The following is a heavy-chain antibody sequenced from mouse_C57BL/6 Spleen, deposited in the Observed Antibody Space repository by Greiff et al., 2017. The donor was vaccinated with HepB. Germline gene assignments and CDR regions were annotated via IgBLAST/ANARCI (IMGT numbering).Heavy chain of an antibody. CDR3: ARKSITTVEDYYAMDY. V-gene: IGHV2-2*01. J-gene: IGHJ4*01. CDR1: GFSLTSYG. D-gene: IGHD1-1*01. Sequence: QVQLKESGPGLVQPSQSLSITCTVSGFSLTSYGVHWVRQSPGKGLEWLGVIWSGGSTDYNAAFISRLSISKDNSKSQVFFKMNSLQADDTAIYYCARKSITTVEDYYAMDYWGQGTSVTVSS. CDR2: IWSGGST.